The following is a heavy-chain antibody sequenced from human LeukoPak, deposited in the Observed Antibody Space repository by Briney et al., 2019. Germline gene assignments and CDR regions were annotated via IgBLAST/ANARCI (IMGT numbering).Heavy chain of an antibody. CDR2: INPNSGGT. V-gene: IGHV1-2*02. D-gene: IGHD6-6*01. Sequence: ASVKVSCKASGYTFTSYGISWVRQAPGQGLEWMGWINPNSGGTNYAQKFQGRVTMTRDTSISTAYMELSRLRSDDTAVYYCAREGSLSYSSSSHFDYWGQGTLVTVSS. CDR1: GYTFTSYG. CDR3: AREGSLSYSSSSHFDY. J-gene: IGHJ4*02.